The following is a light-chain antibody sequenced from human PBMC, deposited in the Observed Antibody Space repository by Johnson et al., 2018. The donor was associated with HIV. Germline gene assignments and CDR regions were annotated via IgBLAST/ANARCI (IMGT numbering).Light chain of an antibody. CDR1: SSNIGNNY. Sequence: QSVLTQPPSVSAAPGQKVTISCSGSSSNIGNNYVSWYQQLPGTAPKLLIYENNKRPSGIPDRFSGSKSGTSATLGITGLQTGDEADYYCGTWDSSLSASYFFETGTKVTVL. J-gene: IGLJ1*01. CDR2: ENN. V-gene: IGLV1-51*02. CDR3: GTWDSSLSASYF.